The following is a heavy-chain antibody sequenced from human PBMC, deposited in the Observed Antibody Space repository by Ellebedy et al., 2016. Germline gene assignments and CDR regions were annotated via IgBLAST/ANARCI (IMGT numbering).Heavy chain of an antibody. CDR1: GFTVSSYY. CDR2: IYGGGGT. V-gene: IGHV3-66*01. Sequence: GGSLRLSCSASGFTVSSYYMSWVRQAPGKGLEWVSVIYGGGGTYYADSVKGRFTISRDNSKNTLYLQMNSLRAEDTAVYYCARDGEYSYGYSFDYWGQGTLVTVSS. CDR3: ARDGEYSYGYSFDY. D-gene: IGHD5-18*01. J-gene: IGHJ4*02.